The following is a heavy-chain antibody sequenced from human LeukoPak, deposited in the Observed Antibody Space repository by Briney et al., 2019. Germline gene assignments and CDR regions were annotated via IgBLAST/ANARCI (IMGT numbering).Heavy chain of an antibody. CDR2: MNPNSANR. Sequence: GASVKVSCKASGYTFTNYDINWVRQATGQGLEWMGWMNPNSANRGYAQKFQGRVTMTRDTSISTAYMELSSLRSEDTAVYYCAGAGYCSTTSCPPFDYWGQGTLVTVSS. V-gene: IGHV1-8*01. D-gene: IGHD2-2*01. J-gene: IGHJ4*02. CDR1: GYTFTNYD. CDR3: AGAGYCSTTSCPPFDY.